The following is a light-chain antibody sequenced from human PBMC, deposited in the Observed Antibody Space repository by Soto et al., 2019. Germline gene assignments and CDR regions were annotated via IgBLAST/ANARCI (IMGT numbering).Light chain of an antibody. Sequence: QLVLTQPPSASASLGASVTLTCTLSSGYSNYKVDWYQQRPGKGPRFVMRVGTGGIVGSKGDGIPDRFSVLGSGLNRYLTIKNILEEDESDYHCGADHGSGNNFVLVFGGGTKVTVL. J-gene: IGLJ2*01. CDR1: SGYSNYK. V-gene: IGLV9-49*01. CDR2: VGTGGIVG. CDR3: GADHGSGNNFVLV.